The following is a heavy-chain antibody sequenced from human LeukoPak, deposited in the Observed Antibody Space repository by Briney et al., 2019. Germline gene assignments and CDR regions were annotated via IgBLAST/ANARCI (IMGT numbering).Heavy chain of an antibody. CDR3: ARGGDTIGSIRSPFDI. CDR2: ISGGGST. Sequence: PGRSLRLSCAASVFTLSDNYTSGVRQAPGKGLECVSAISGGGSTYYADSVKGRFIISRDNSKNTVYLQLNSLRAEDTAVYYCARGGDTIGSIRSPFDIWGQGTMVTVSS. J-gene: IGHJ3*02. CDR1: VFTLSDNY. D-gene: IGHD3-22*01. V-gene: IGHV3-53*01.